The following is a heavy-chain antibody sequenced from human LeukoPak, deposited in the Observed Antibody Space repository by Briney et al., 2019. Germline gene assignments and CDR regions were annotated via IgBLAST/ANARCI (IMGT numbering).Heavy chain of an antibody. CDR3: ARPVVASHDAFDI. J-gene: IGHJ3*02. D-gene: IGHD2-15*01. CDR2: IYTSGST. Sequence: SETLSLTCTVAGGSISSYYWSWIRQPPGKGLEWIGYIYTSGSTNYNPSLKSRVTISVDTSKNQFSLKLSSVTAADTAAYYCARPVVASHDAFDIWGQGTMVTVSS. V-gene: IGHV4-4*09. CDR1: GGSISSYY.